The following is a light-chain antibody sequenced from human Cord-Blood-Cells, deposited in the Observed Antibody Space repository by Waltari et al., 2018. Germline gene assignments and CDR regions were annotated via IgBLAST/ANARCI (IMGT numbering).Light chain of an antibody. CDR1: SSYVGSYYL. J-gene: IGLJ3*02. V-gene: IGLV2-23*01. CDR2: EGS. CDR3: CSYAGSSTNWV. Sequence: QSALTQPASVSGSPGQSITISCTGTSSYVGSYYLVSWYQQHPGKTPKLMIYEGSKRPSGVSNRFSGSKSGNTASLTISGLQAEDEADYYCCSYAGSSTNWVFGGGTKLTVL.